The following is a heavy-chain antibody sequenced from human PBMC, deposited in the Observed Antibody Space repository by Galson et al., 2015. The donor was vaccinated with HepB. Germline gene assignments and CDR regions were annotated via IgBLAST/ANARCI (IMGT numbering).Heavy chain of an antibody. CDR2: ISGSGNST. V-gene: IGHV3-23*01. CDR1: GFTFSSYA. D-gene: IGHD6-19*01. Sequence: SLRLSCAASGFTFSSYAMSWVRQAPGEGLEWVSVISGSGNSTYYADSVKGRFTISRDNSKNTLYLQMNSLRAEDTAVYYCAKDGAEKWLVRNYFDYWGQGTLVTVSS. J-gene: IGHJ4*02. CDR3: AKDGAEKWLVRNYFDY.